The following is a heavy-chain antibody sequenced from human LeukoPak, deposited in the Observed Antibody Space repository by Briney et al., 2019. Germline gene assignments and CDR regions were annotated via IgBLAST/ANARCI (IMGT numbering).Heavy chain of an antibody. V-gene: IGHV4-59*01. CDR1: GGSIISYY. CDR3: ARDSSSRYYNWFDP. CDR2: IYYSGST. J-gene: IGHJ5*02. D-gene: IGHD6-6*01. Sequence: SETLSLTCSVSGGSIISYYWSWIRQPPGEGLEWSGYIYYSGSTNYNPSLKRRVTISVDTSKNQFSLKLSSVTAADTAVYYCARDSSSRYYNWFDPWGQGTLVTVSS.